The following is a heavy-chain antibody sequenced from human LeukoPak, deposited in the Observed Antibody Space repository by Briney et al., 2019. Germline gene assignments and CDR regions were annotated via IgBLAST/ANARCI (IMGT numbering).Heavy chain of an antibody. D-gene: IGHD5-12*01. J-gene: IGHJ3*02. Sequence: GGSLTLSCAAAGFTFSDYYLSWIRQAPRPGQDWVSYISSSGSTIYYADSVKGRFTISRDNSKNTLYLQMNSLRAEDTAVYYCAKETSGPGAFDIWGQGTMVTVSS. V-gene: IGHV3-11*04. CDR2: ISSSGSTI. CDR1: GFTFSDYY. CDR3: AKETSGPGAFDI.